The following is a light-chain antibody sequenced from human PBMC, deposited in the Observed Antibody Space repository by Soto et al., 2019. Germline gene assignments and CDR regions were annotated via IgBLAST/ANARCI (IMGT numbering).Light chain of an antibody. CDR1: QSVSRSY. J-gene: IGKJ1*01. Sequence: EIVLTQSPGTLSLSPGERATLSCRVSQSVSRSYLAWYQQKPGQAPRLLIYGASSRATGIPDRFSGSGSGTDFTLTISRLEPEDFAVYYCQQYGSSPWTFGQGTKVEIK. V-gene: IGKV3-20*01. CDR2: GAS. CDR3: QQYGSSPWT.